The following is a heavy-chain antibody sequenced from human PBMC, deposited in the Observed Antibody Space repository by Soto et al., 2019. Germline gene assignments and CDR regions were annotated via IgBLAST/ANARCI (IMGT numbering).Heavy chain of an antibody. Sequence: SETLSLTCTVSGGSISSGGYYWSWIRQHPGKGLEWIGYIYYSGSTYYNPSLKSRVTISVDTSKNQFSLKLSSVTAADTAVYYCARAGIAVAGVGDYYFDYWGQGTLVTVSS. CDR2: IYYSGST. J-gene: IGHJ4*02. CDR1: GGSISSGGYY. CDR3: ARAGIAVAGVGDYYFDY. D-gene: IGHD6-19*01. V-gene: IGHV4-31*03.